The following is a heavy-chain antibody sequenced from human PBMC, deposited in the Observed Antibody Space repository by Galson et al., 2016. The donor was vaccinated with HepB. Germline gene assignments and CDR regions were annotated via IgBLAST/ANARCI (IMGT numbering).Heavy chain of an antibody. CDR3: ARASLDVVVAVTFDH. J-gene: IGHJ4*02. CDR1: GFTFTTYA. Sequence: SVKVSCKASGFTFTTYAIYWVRQAPGQGLEWMGWINAGSGGTIYSETFQGRFTFTRDTSTSTAYLDLSGLRSEDTAVYSCARASLDVVVAVTFDHWGQGTMVAVPS. V-gene: IGHV1-3*01. CDR2: INAGSGGT. D-gene: IGHD2-15*01.